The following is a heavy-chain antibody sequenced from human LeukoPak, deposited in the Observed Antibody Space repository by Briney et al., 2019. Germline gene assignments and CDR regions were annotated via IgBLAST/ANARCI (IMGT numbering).Heavy chain of an antibody. CDR3: ARDYTYYYDSSGPLEAFDI. J-gene: IGHJ3*02. D-gene: IGHD3-22*01. CDR1: GFTFSSYS. Sequence: PGGSLRLSCAASGFTFSSYSMNWVRQAPGKGLEWVSSISSGSSYIYYADSVKGRFTISRDNAKNSLYLQMNSLRAEDTAVYYCARDYTYYYDSSGPLEAFDIWGQGTMVTVSS. V-gene: IGHV3-21*01. CDR2: ISSGSSYI.